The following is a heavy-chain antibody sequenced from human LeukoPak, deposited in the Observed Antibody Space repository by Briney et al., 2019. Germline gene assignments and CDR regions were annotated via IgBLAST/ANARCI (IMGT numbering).Heavy chain of an antibody. CDR3: AKDDGEAAASYTNFDY. V-gene: IGHV3-66*01. Sequence: ESGGSLRLSCAASEFSVGSNYMTWVRQAPGKGLEWVSLIYSGGSTYYADSVKGRFTISRDNSKNTLYLQMNSLRAEDTAVYYCAKDDGEAAASYTNFDYWGQGTLVTVSS. J-gene: IGHJ4*02. CDR2: IYSGGST. CDR1: EFSVGSNY. D-gene: IGHD6-13*01.